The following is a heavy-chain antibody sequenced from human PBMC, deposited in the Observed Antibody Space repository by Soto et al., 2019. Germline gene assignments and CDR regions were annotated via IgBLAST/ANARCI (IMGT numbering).Heavy chain of an antibody. CDR3: ARGDEGIYSSSGYASMDV. CDR2: IIPILGIA. V-gene: IGHV1-69*02. Sequence: QVQLVQSGAEVKKPGSSVKVSCKASGGTFSSYTISWVRQAPGQGLEWMGRIIPILGIANYAQKFQGRVTITADKSTSTAYMELSSLRSEDTAVYYCARGDEGIYSSSGYASMDVWGQGTTVTVSS. CDR1: GGTFSSYT. D-gene: IGHD6-13*01. J-gene: IGHJ6*02.